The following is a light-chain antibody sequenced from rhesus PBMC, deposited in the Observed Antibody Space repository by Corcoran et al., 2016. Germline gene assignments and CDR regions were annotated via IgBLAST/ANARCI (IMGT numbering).Light chain of an antibody. CDR2: RAA. J-gene: IGKJ4*01. CDR1: QSLSNY. CDR3: QQGYSYPLT. Sequence: DIQMTQSPSSLSASVGDRVTITCQASQSLSNYLNWSQQTQGKIPKLLIYRAASLTSEIPSRFSGSGSGTDFTLTISRLQPEDFATYYGQQGYSYPLTFGGGTKVELK. V-gene: IGKV1S9*01.